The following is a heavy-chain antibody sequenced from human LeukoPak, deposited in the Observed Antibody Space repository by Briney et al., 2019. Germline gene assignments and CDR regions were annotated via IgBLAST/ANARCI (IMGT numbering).Heavy chain of an antibody. V-gene: IGHV3-30*04. Sequence: GGSLRLSCAASGFTFSSYAMHWVRQAPGKGLEWVAVISYDGSNKYYADSVKGRFTISRDNSKNTLYLQMSSLRAEDTAVYYCGRPLGHIVVVTALDYWGQGTLVTVSS. J-gene: IGHJ4*02. CDR3: GRPLGHIVVVTALDY. CDR1: GFTFSSYA. D-gene: IGHD2-21*02. CDR2: ISYDGSNK.